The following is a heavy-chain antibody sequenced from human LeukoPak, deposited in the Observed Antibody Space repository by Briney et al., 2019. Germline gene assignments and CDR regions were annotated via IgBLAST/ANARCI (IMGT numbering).Heavy chain of an antibody. Sequence: PGGSLRLSCAASGFTFSSYAMSWVRQAPGKGLEWVSAISGSGGSTYYADSVKGRFTISRDNSKNTLYLQMNSLRAEDTAVYYCAKLPNRIVGAKSYFDYWGQGTLVTVSS. V-gene: IGHV3-23*01. D-gene: IGHD1-26*01. J-gene: IGHJ4*02. CDR1: GFTFSSYA. CDR3: AKLPNRIVGAKSYFDY. CDR2: ISGSGGST.